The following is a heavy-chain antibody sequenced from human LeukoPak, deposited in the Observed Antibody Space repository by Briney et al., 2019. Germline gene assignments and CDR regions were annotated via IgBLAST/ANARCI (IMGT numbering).Heavy chain of an antibody. CDR3: ARDLSDYYDSPRAFDI. V-gene: IGHV4-59*01. J-gene: IGHJ3*02. CDR1: GGSISSYY. Sequence: SETLSLTCTVSGGSISSYYWSWIRQPPGKGLEWIGYIYYSGSTNYNPSLKSRVTISVDTSKNQSSLKLSSVTAADTAVYYCARDLSDYYDSPRAFDIWGQGTMVTVSS. D-gene: IGHD3-22*01. CDR2: IYYSGST.